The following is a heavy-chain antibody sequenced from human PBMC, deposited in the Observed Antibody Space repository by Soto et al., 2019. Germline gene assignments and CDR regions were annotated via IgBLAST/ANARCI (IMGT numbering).Heavy chain of an antibody. CDR2: IYYSGST. Sequence: PSETLSLTCTVSGGSISPYYWSWIRQPPGKGLEWIGYIYYSGSTNYNPSLNSRVTMSVDTSRNQFSLSLSSVTAADTAVYYCARGGWSLDFWGQGTLVTVSS. CDR1: GGSISPYY. CDR3: ARGGWSLDF. D-gene: IGHD2-15*01. J-gene: IGHJ4*02. V-gene: IGHV4-59*01.